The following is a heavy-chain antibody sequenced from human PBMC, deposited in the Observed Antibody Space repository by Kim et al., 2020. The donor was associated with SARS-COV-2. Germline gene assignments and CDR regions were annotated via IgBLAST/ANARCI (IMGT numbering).Heavy chain of an antibody. J-gene: IGHJ4*02. V-gene: IGHV1-69*01. CDR3: ARVPIAAAGTSALDY. D-gene: IGHD6-13*01. Sequence: QKFQGRVTITADESTSTAYMELSSLRSGDTAVYYCARVPIAAAGTSALDYWGQGTLVTVSS.